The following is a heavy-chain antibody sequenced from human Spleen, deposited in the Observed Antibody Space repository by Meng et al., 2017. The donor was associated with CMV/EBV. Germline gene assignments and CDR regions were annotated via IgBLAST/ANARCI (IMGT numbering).Heavy chain of an antibody. D-gene: IGHD5-18*01. J-gene: IGHJ5*02. CDR1: GFIFSDYY. CDR2: IGRTGDNI. CDR3: VREIQLWSDWFDP. Sequence: GESLKISCAASGFIFSDYYMTWIRQAPGKGLEWLSYIGRTGDNIYYADSVKGRFTISRDNAKNSLYLQMNSLRADDTAVYYCVREIQLWSDWFDPWGQGTLVTVSS. V-gene: IGHV3-11*04.